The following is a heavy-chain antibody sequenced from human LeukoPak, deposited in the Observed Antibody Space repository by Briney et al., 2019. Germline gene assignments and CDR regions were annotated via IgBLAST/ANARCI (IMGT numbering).Heavy chain of an antibody. J-gene: IGHJ4*02. V-gene: IGHV3-7*01. D-gene: IGHD4-17*01. CDR1: GFTFSSYW. Sequence: AGGSLRLSCADSGFTFSSYWMSWVRQAPGKGLGWVANIKQDGSEKYYVDSVKGRFTISRDNAKNSLYLQMNSLRAEDTAVYYCARGVTSFDYWGQGTLVTVSS. CDR2: IKQDGSEK. CDR3: ARGVTSFDY.